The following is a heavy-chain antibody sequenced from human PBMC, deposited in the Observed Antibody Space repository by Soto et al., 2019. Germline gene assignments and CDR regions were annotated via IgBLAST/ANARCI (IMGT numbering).Heavy chain of an antibody. CDR3: AREGDYYDSSGYDPKPNWFDP. Sequence: GASVKVSCKASGGTFSSYAISWVRQAPGQGLEWMGGIIPIFGTANYAQKFQGRVTITADESTSTAYMELSSLRSEDTAVYYRAREGDYYDSSGYDPKPNWFDPWGQGTLVTVSS. CDR1: GGTFSSYA. CDR2: IIPIFGTA. D-gene: IGHD3-22*01. J-gene: IGHJ5*02. V-gene: IGHV1-69*13.